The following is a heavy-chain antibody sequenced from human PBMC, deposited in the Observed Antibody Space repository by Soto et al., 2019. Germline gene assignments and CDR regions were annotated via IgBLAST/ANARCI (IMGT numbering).Heavy chain of an antibody. CDR2: IYYRETT. CDR1: GGSITSSTYY. J-gene: IGHJ5*02. CDR3: ARHQSYSSSHVDP. V-gene: IGHV4-39*01. Sequence: SETLSLTCTVSGGSITSSTYYWGWIRQPPGKGLEWIGSIYYRETTHYNPSLQSRISISVDTSDNQFSLKLSSVTAADTAVYYCARHQSYSSSHVDPWGQGTLVTVSS. D-gene: IGHD6-13*01.